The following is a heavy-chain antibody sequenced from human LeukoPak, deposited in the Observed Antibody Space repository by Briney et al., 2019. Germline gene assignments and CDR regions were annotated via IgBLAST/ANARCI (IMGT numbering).Heavy chain of an antibody. CDR2: IYYSGST. J-gene: IGHJ4*02. CDR3: ARVTGYVIEDNFDY. D-gene: IGHD2-15*01. CDR1: GFTFSSYW. V-gene: IGHV4-59*01. Sequence: PGGSLRLSCAASGFTFSSYWMSWIRQPPGKGLEWIGYIYYSGSTNYNPSLKSRVTISVDTSKNQFSLKLRSVTAADAAVYYCARVTGYVIEDNFDYWGQGTLVTVSS.